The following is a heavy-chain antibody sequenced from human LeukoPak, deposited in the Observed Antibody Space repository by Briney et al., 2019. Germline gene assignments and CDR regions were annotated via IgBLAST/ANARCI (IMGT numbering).Heavy chain of an antibody. CDR3: ARDRGYTSFDY. CDR1: GFTFRDFW. D-gene: IGHD5-18*01. V-gene: IGHV3-7*01. J-gene: IGHJ4*02. Sequence: GGSLRLSCAASGFTFRDFWMHWVRQAPGKGLEWVANINQDGSEKYYVDSVKGRFTISRDTDKNSLDLQMNNLRAEDTAVYYCARDRGYTSFDYWGQGFLVTVSS. CDR2: INQDGSEK.